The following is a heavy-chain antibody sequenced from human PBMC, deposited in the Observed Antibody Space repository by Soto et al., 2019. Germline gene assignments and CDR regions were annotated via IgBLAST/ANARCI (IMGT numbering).Heavy chain of an antibody. CDR2: INHSGST. V-gene: IGHV4-34*01. J-gene: IGHJ4*02. CDR1: GGSFSGYY. Sequence: PSETLSLTCAVYGGSFSGYYWSWIRQPPGKGLEWIGEINHSGSTNYNPSLKSRVTISVDTSKNQFSLKLSSVTAADTAVYYCARDIAVRYWGQGTLVTVSS. CDR3: ARDIAVRY. D-gene: IGHD6-19*01.